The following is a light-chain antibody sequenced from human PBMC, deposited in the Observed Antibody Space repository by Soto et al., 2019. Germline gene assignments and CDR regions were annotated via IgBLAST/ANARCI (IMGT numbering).Light chain of an antibody. J-gene: IGKJ4*01. V-gene: IGKV1-5*03. Sequence: DIPMTQSPSTLYASVGDTVTITCRASQSISSYLAWYRQTPGKAPKFLIHKASTLESGVPSRFSGSGSGTEFTLTVSSLQADDYATYYCQQYHTYPFTFGGGTKVEIK. CDR2: KAS. CDR3: QQYHTYPFT. CDR1: QSISSY.